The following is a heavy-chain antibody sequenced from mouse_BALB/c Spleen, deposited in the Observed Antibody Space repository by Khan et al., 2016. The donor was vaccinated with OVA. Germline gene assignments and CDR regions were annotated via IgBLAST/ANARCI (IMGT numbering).Heavy chain of an antibody. CDR1: GYSITSEYA. J-gene: IGHJ3*01. D-gene: IGHD2-4*01. CDR3: ARKDYYDYDPFPY. V-gene: IGHV3-2*02. CDR2: INYSGNT. Sequence: VQLMESGPGLVKPSQSLSLTCTVTGYSITSEYAWNWIRQFPGNKLEWMGYINYSGNTRFNPSLKSRTSITRDTSKNQFFLQLNSVTTEDTATYYCARKDYYDYDPFPYWGQGTLVTVSA.